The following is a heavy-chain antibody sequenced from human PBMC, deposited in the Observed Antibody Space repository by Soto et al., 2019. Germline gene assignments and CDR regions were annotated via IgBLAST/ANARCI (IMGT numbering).Heavy chain of an antibody. CDR2: IYHGGTT. D-gene: IGHD6-19*01. J-gene: IGHJ4*01. Sequence: DTLSLTCTVSGYSISNGSYLAWIRQPPWKVPEWIASIYHGGTTFYNPSLKSRITISVDTSNNQFSLKLTSVTAADTAVYYCARVHVMVVAGSTFDYWGHGTLVTVSS. CDR3: ARVHVMVVAGSTFDY. CDR1: GYSISNGSY. V-gene: IGHV4-38-2*02.